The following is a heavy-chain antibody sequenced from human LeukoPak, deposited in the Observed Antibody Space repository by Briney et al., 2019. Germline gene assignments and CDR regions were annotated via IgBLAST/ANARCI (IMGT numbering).Heavy chain of an antibody. CDR1: GFTVSRDY. D-gene: IGHD6-19*01. CDR3: AKIGSSGWPVDY. V-gene: IGHV3-53*01. J-gene: IGHJ4*02. Sequence: PGGSLRLSCAASGFTVSRDYMSWVRQAPGKGLEWVSVIYSGGGTYYADSVKGRFTISRDNSKNTLYLQMNSLRAEDTAVYYCAKIGSSGWPVDYWGQGTLVTVSS. CDR2: IYSGGGT.